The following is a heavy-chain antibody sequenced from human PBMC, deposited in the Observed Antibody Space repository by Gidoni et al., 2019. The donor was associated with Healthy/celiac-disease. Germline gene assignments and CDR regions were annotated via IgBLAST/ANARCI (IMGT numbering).Heavy chain of an antibody. Sequence: QVQLHESGPGLVKPSQTLSLTCTVSVAPISIGGYYWSWIRQHPGKCLEWIGYIYDSGSTYYNPSLKSRVTMSVDTSKNQFSLKLSSVTAADTAVYYCARSGIAAAGRGTFDYWGQGTLVTVSS. CDR3: ARSGIAAAGRGTFDY. D-gene: IGHD6-13*01. J-gene: IGHJ4*02. CDR1: VAPISIGGYY. V-gene: IGHV4-31*03. CDR2: IYDSGST.